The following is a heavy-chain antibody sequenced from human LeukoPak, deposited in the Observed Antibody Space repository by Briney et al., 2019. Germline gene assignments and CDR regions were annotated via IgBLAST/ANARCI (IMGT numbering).Heavy chain of an antibody. V-gene: IGHV4-61*08. D-gene: IGHD3-16*01. Sequence: SETLSLTCTVSGGSISSNAYYWAWIRQPPGKGLEWIGYIYYSGSTNYNPSLKSRVTISVDTSKNQFSLKLSSVTAADTAVYYCARARGVGDFDYWGQGTLVTVSS. CDR1: GGSISSNAYY. J-gene: IGHJ4*02. CDR2: IYYSGST. CDR3: ARARGVGDFDY.